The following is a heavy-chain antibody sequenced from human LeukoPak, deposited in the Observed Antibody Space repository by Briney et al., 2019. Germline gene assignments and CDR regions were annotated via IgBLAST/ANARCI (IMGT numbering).Heavy chain of an antibody. CDR3: AKELSWSGYTYGFDY. CDR1: GFSFTDYP. V-gene: IGHV3-23*01. D-gene: IGHD5-18*01. J-gene: IGHJ4*02. CDR2: IRTTAEGA. Sequence: GGSLRLSCATSGFSFTDYPMNWVRQAPGKGLEWISNIRTTAEGAKYAYYVDSVRGRFTVSRDNSKNTVYLQMSSLRAEDTAVYYCAKELSWSGYTYGFDYWGQGTLVTVSS.